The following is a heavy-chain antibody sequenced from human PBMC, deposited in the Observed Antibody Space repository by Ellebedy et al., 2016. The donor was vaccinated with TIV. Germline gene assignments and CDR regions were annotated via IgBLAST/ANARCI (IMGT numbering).Heavy chain of an antibody. V-gene: IGHV3-21*01. CDR2: ISSSSSYI. CDR1: GFTFSSYS. Sequence: PGGSLRLSCAASGFTFSSYSMNWVRQAPGKGLEWVSSISSSSSYIYYADSVKGRFTISRDNAKNSLYLQMNSLRAEDTAVYYCARDRARHWYFDLWGRGTLVTVSS. CDR3: ARDRARHWYFDL. J-gene: IGHJ2*01.